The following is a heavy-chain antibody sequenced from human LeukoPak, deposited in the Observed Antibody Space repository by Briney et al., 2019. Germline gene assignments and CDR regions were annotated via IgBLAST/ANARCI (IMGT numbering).Heavy chain of an antibody. CDR1: GFTFSSYG. D-gene: IGHD5-18*01. V-gene: IGHV3-30*03. J-gene: IGHJ4*02. Sequence: PGRSLRLSCAASGFTFSSYGMHWVRQAPGKGLGWVAVISYDGSNKYYADSVKGRFTISRDNSKNTLYLQMDSLRAEDTAVYYCATYSYGIDYWGQGTLVTVSS. CDR2: ISYDGSNK. CDR3: ATYSYGIDY.